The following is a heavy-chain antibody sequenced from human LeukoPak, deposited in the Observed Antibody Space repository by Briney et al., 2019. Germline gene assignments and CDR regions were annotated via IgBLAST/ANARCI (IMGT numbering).Heavy chain of an antibody. J-gene: IGHJ4*02. CDR1: GFTFSSYA. Sequence: GGSLRLSCAASGFTFSSYAMHWVRQAPGKGLEWVAVISYDGSNKYYADSVKGRFTISRDNSKNTLYLQMSSLRAEDTAAYYCARGLFLEWVLGDYWGQGNLVTVSS. CDR3: ARGLFLEWVLGDY. D-gene: IGHD3-3*01. V-gene: IGHV3-30-3*01. CDR2: ISYDGSNK.